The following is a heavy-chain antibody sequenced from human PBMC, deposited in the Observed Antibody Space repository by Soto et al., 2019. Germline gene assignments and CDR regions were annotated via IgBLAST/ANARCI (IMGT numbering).Heavy chain of an antibody. D-gene: IGHD3-22*01. CDR2: IYPGDSDT. CDR3: ARLLWYYDSSGYYYFDY. V-gene: IGHV5-51*03. Sequence: PGESLKISCKGSGYSFTSYWIGWVRQMPGKGLEWMGIIYPGDSDTRYSLSFQGQVTISADKSISTAYLQWSSLKASDTAMYYCARLLWYYDSSGYYYFDYWGQGTLVTVS. J-gene: IGHJ4*02. CDR1: GYSFTSYW.